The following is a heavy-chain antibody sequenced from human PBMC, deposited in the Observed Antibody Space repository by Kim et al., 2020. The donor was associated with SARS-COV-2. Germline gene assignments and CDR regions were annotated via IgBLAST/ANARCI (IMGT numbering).Heavy chain of an antibody. V-gene: IGHV1-24*01. J-gene: IGHJ6*02. CDR3: ATIAYYYYGMDF. Sequence: IYAQKFQGRVTMTEDISTDTAYMELSSLRSEDTAVYYCATIAYYYYGMDFWGQGTTVTVSS.